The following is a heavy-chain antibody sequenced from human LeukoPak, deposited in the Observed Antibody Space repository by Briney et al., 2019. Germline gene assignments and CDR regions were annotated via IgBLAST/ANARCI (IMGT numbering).Heavy chain of an antibody. D-gene: IGHD3-3*01. CDR2: INTDGSST. Sequence: GGSLRLSCAASGFTFSSYAMSWVRQAPGKGLVWVSRINTDGSSTSYADSVKGRFTISRDNSKNTLYLQMNSLRAEDTAVYYCAKGSYDFWSYYYYMDVWGKGTTVTVSS. V-gene: IGHV3-23*01. CDR3: AKGSYDFWSYYYYMDV. J-gene: IGHJ6*03. CDR1: GFTFSSYA.